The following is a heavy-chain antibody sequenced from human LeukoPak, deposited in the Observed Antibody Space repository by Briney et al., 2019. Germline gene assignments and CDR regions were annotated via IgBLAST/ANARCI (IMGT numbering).Heavy chain of an antibody. J-gene: IGHJ4*02. CDR3: ARAAAGLYYFDY. CDR1: GGSISSYY. D-gene: IGHD6-13*01. CDR2: IYYSGST. Sequence: SETLSLTCTVSGGSISSYYWSWIRQPPGKGLEWIGYIYYSGSTNYNPSLKSRVTKSVDTSKNQFSLKLSSVTAADTAVYYCARAAAGLYYFDYWGQGTLVTVSS. V-gene: IGHV4-59*01.